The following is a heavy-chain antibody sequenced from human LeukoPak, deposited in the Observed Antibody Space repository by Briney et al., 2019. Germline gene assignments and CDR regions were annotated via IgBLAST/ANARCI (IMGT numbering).Heavy chain of an antibody. J-gene: IGHJ4*02. V-gene: IGHV4-30-2*01. CDR2: IYHSGST. CDR1: GGSISSGGYS. D-gene: IGHD3-22*01. Sequence: SQTLSLTCAVSGGSISSGGYSWSWIRQPPGKGLEWIGYIYHSGSTYYNPSLKSRVTISVDRSKNQFSLKLSSVTAADTAVYYCAGAPGGYYDSSGYFDYWGQGTLVTVSS. CDR3: AGAPGGYYDSSGYFDY.